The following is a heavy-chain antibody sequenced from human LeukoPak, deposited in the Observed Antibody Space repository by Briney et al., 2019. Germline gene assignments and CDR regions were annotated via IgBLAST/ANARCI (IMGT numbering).Heavy chain of an antibody. D-gene: IGHD3-22*01. J-gene: IGHJ3*02. V-gene: IGHV1-2*02. CDR1: GYTFTGYY. CDR2: INPNSGGT. CDR3: AREEYYYDSSGLTPFRAFDI. Sequence: ASVKVSYKASGYTFTGYYMHWVRQAPGQGLEWMGWINPNSGGTNYAQKFQGRVTMTRDTSISTAYMELSRLRSDDTAVYYCAREEYYYDSSGLTPFRAFDIWGQGTMVTVSS.